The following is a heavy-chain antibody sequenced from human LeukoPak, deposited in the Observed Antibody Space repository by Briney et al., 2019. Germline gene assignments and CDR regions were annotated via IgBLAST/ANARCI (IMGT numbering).Heavy chain of an antibody. Sequence: SETLSLTCTVSGGSISSYYWSWIRQPAGKGLEWIGRIYTSGSTNYNPSLKSRVTISVDTSKNQFSLKLSSVTAADTAVYYCARGYCSGGSCYRPRYDAFDIWGQGTMVTVSS. CDR3: ARGYCSGGSCYRPRYDAFDI. D-gene: IGHD2-15*01. J-gene: IGHJ3*02. V-gene: IGHV4-4*07. CDR2: IYTSGST. CDR1: GGSISSYY.